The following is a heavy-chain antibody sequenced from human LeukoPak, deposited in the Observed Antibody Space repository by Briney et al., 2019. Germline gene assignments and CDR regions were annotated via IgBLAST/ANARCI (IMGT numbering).Heavy chain of an antibody. Sequence: IPSETLSLTCAVYGGSFSGYYWSWIRQPPGKGLEWIGEINHSGSTNYNPSLKSRVTISVDTSKNQFSLKLSSVTAADTAVYYCARGWAQYSSSWSADYWGQGTLVTVSS. CDR2: INHSGST. CDR3: ARGWAQYSSSWSADY. V-gene: IGHV4-34*01. J-gene: IGHJ4*02. D-gene: IGHD6-13*01. CDR1: GGSFSGYY.